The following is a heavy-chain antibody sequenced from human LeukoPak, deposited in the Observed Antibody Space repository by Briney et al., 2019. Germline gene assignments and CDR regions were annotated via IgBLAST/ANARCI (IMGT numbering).Heavy chain of an antibody. CDR1: GGSISSSSYY. D-gene: IGHD6-13*01. Sequence: SETLSLTCTVSGGSISSSSYYWGWIRQPPGKGLEWIGSIYYSGSTYYNPSLKSRVTISVDTSKNQFSLKLSSVTAADTAVYYCARDLLIAAAGDLDYWGQGTLVTVSS. CDR2: IYYSGST. J-gene: IGHJ4*02. V-gene: IGHV4-39*07. CDR3: ARDLLIAAAGDLDY.